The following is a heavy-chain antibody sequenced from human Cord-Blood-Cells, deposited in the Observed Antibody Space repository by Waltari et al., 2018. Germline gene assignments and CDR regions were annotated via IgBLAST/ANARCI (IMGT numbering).Heavy chain of an antibody. J-gene: IGHJ4*02. D-gene: IGHD3-22*01. Sequence: EVQLVETGGGLIQPGGSLRLSCAASGSTVSSNYMSWVGQAPGKGLEWVSVIYSGGSTYYADSVKGRFTISRDNSKNTLYLQMNSLRAEDTAVYYCARSYDSSGYYIDYWGQGTLVTVSS. CDR3: ARSYDSSGYYIDY. CDR1: GSTVSSNY. CDR2: IYSGGST. V-gene: IGHV3-53*02.